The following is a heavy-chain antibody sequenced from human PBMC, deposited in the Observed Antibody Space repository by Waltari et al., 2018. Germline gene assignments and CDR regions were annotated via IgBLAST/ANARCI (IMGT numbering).Heavy chain of an antibody. CDR1: GFSDYT. V-gene: IGHV3-23*04. J-gene: IGHJ4*02. CDR3: ASAPRPMVSAPFDY. CDR2: ISNSGDRT. D-gene: IGHD2-15*01. Sequence: EVQLVESGGGLVQPGGSLRLSCSGFGFSDYTMAWVRQAPGKGLGWVSGISNSGDRTSYADSVNGRFTISRDTSKNTLFLQMNGLRAEDTAIYYCASAPRPMVSAPFDYWGQGVLVTVSS.